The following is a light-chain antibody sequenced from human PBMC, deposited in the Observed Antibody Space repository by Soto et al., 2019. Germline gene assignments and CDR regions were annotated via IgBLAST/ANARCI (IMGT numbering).Light chain of an antibody. CDR3: QKYDTAPRT. J-gene: IGKJ1*01. V-gene: IGKV1-27*01. Sequence: DILMTQSPSSLSASVGDRVTITCPASQGISNYLAWYQQEPGKAPKLLIYAGSTLQSGVPSRFSGRGSGTDFTLTISSLEPEDVGIYYCQKYDTAPRTFGQGTKVEIK. CDR2: AGS. CDR1: QGISNY.